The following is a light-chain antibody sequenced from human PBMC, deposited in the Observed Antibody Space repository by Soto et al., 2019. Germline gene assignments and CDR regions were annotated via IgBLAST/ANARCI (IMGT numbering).Light chain of an antibody. V-gene: IGKV3-11*01. J-gene: IGKJ5*01. CDR1: QSVSSY. Sequence: EIVLTQSPATLSLSPGGRATLSCRARQSVSSYLAWYQQKPGQAPRLLIYDASNRATGIPARFSGSGSGTDFTLTISSLEPEDFAVYYCQQRSNWPPITFGQGTQLEIK. CDR2: DAS. CDR3: QQRSNWPPIT.